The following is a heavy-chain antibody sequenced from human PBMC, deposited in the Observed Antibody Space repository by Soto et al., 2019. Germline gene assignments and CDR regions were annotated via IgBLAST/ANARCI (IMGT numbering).Heavy chain of an antibody. Sequence: AGGSLRLSCTVLGFTLTNENMNWVRQAPGKGLEWVSSISSSSSYIYYADSVKGRFTISRDNAKNSLYLQMNSLRAEDTAVYYCARDSDYGEEGFDYWGQGTLVTVSS. D-gene: IGHD4-17*01. V-gene: IGHV3-21*01. J-gene: IGHJ4*02. CDR2: ISSSSSYI. CDR3: ARDSDYGEEGFDY. CDR1: GFTLTNEN.